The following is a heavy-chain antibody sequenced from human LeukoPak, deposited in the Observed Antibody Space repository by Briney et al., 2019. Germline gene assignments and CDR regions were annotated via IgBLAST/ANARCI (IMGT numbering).Heavy chain of an antibody. CDR3: ARGQDIVATTPYFDY. Sequence: GGSLRLSCAGSGFTFSSYAMNWVRQAPGKGLEWVSSISGSDDSTFCADSVKGRSTISRDNSKNTLYLQMNSLRAEDTAVYYCARGQDIVATTPYFDYWGQGTLVTVSS. V-gene: IGHV3-23*01. CDR2: ISGSDDST. J-gene: IGHJ4*02. CDR1: GFTFSSYA. D-gene: IGHD5-12*01.